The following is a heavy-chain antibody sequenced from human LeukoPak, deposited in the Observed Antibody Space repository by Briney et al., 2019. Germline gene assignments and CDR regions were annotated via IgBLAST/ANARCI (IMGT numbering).Heavy chain of an antibody. J-gene: IGHJ4*02. CDR3: ARAFGRGYSYSYGVY. CDR2: IIPIFGTA. V-gene: IGHV1-69*05. Sequence: SVKVSCKASGGTFSSYAISWVRQAPGQGLEWMGGIIPIFGTANYAQKFQGRVTITTDESTSTAYMELSSLRSEDPAVYYCARAFGRGYSYSYGVYWGQGTLVTVSS. CDR1: GGTFSSYA. D-gene: IGHD5-18*01.